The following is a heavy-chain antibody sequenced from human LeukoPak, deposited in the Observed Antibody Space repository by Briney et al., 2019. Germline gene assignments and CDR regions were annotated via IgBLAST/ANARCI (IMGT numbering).Heavy chain of an antibody. J-gene: IGHJ3*02. CDR2: INPNSGCT. CDR3: AGVGPRLQLFEPILNAFDI. CDR1: GYTFTGYY. D-gene: IGHD2-21*01. V-gene: IGHV1-2*06. Sequence: ASVKVSCKASGYTFTGYYMHWLRQAPGQGLEWMGRINPNSGCTNYAQKFQGRVTMTRDTSISTAYMELSRLRSDDTAVYYCAGVGPRLQLFEPILNAFDIWGQGTMVTVSS.